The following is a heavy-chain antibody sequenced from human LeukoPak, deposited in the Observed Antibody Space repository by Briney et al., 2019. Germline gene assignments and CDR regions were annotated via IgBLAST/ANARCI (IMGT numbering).Heavy chain of an antibody. CDR2: VSGASNYI. V-gene: IGHV3-21*01. CDR3: ARDEFYESVNFDL. Sequence: PGGSLRLSCAASGFTFSSFTMNWVRQVPGKGLEWVSSVSGASNYIYYADSVRGRFTVSRDNAKNSLYLQMNSPRAEDTALYYCARDEFYESVNFDLWGQGTLVTVSS. D-gene: IGHD2/OR15-2a*01. CDR1: GFTFSSFT. J-gene: IGHJ4*02.